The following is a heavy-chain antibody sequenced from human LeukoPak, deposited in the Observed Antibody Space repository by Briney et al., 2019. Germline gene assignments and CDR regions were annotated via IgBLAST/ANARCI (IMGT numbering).Heavy chain of an antibody. CDR2: IYYSGST. D-gene: IGHD6-13*01. V-gene: IGHV4-39*07. CDR1: GGSISSSSYY. Sequence: SETLSLTCTVSGGSISSSSYYWGWIRQPPGKGLEWIGSIYYSGSTYYNPSLKSRVTISVDTSKNQFSLKLSSVTAADTAVYYCASVVIIAAGFLLANWFDPWGQGTLVTVSS. CDR3: ASVVIIAAGFLLANWFDP. J-gene: IGHJ5*02.